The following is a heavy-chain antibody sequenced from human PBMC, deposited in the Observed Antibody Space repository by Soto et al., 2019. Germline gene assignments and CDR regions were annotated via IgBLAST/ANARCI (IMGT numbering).Heavy chain of an antibody. CDR1: GGTFSSYA. D-gene: IGHD3-22*01. V-gene: IGHV1-69*13. CDR2: IIPIFGTA. J-gene: IGHJ3*02. Sequence: SVKVSCKASGGTFSSYAISWVRQAPGQGLGWMGGIIPIFGTANYAQKFQGRVTITADESTSTAYMELSSLRSEDTAVYYCASDVTDYYDSSGYYPGGAFDIWGQGTMVTVSS. CDR3: ASDVTDYYDSSGYYPGGAFDI.